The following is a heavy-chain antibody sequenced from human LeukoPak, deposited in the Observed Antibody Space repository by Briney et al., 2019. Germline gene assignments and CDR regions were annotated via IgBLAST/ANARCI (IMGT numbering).Heavy chain of an antibody. CDR2: SNPSGDT. Sequence: SETLSLTCAVYGGSFSGYYWSWIRQPPGKALEWIGESNPSGDTCNNPSLKSRVIVSLDTSKNQFSLKLSSVTAADTAVYFCARGLIDGYNSHSLDYWGQGTLVTVPS. CDR1: GGSFSGYY. J-gene: IGHJ4*02. D-gene: IGHD5-24*01. V-gene: IGHV4-34*01. CDR3: ARGLIDGYNSHSLDY.